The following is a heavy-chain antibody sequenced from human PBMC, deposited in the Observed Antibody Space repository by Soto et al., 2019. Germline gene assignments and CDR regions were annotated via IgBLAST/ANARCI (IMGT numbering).Heavy chain of an antibody. CDR1: GYTFTSYG. J-gene: IGHJ4*01. CDR2: ISACNGNT. V-gene: IGHV1-18*04. Sequence: ASVKVSCKASGYTFTSYGISWVRQAPGQGLEWMGWISACNGNTNYAQKLQGRVTMTTDTSTSTAYMELRSLRSDDTAVYYCATDGSGYYRETREYYFDYWGQGTLVTVSS. D-gene: IGHD3-22*01. CDR3: ATDGSGYYRETREYYFDY.